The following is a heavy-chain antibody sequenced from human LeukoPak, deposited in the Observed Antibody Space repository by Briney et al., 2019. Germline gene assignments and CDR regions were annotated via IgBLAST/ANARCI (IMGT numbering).Heavy chain of an antibody. CDR1: GYAFTSYG. Sequence: GASVKVSCKASGYAFTSYGISWVRQAPGQGLEWMGWISAYNGNTNYAQKLQGRVTMTTDTSTSTAYMELRSLRSDDTAVYYCARDRAAYYDILTGINWFDPWGQGTLVTVSS. J-gene: IGHJ5*02. V-gene: IGHV1-18*04. CDR2: ISAYNGNT. D-gene: IGHD3-9*01. CDR3: ARDRAAYYDILTGINWFDP.